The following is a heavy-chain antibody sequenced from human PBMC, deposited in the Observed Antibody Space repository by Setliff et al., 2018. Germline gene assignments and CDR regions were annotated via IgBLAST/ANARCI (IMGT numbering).Heavy chain of an antibody. CDR2: INPSSGRT. Sequence: ASVKVSCKASGGTFSSYAISWIRQAPGLGLEWMGTINPSSGRTSYAQKFQGRVTMTRDTSTSTVYMELSSLRSEDTAVYYCARGLYCSSTSCYPFYYYYYGMDVWGQGTTVTVSS. V-gene: IGHV1-46*01. CDR1: GGTFSSYA. CDR3: ARGLYCSSTSCYPFYYYYYGMDV. J-gene: IGHJ6*02. D-gene: IGHD2-2*01.